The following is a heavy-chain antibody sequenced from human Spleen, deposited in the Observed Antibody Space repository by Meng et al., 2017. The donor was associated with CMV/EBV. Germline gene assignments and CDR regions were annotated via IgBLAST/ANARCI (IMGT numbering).Heavy chain of an antibody. J-gene: IGHJ5*01. CDR2: VYYSGAT. CDR3: TRGNTALWDSDS. CDR1: GASVNTENYY. D-gene: IGHD3-16*01. V-gene: IGHV4-61*01. Sequence: LRLSCSVSGASVNTENYYWSWIRQPPGKGLEFIGYVYYSGATNYNPFFKSRVTISVDTSKNQFSLRLTSVTAADTAVYYCTRGNTALWDSDSWGHGTLVTVSS.